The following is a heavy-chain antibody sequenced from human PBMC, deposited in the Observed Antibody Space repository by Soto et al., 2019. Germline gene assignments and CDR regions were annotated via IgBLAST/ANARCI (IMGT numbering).Heavy chain of an antibody. V-gene: IGHV3-30*04. Sequence: GGSLRLSCAASGFTFSTYALHWARQAPGKGLEWVSVIGYDGRNQYYADSVRGRFTISRDNSKNTLYLQMNSLTSEDTAVYSCARIVLAVALLGKMDYWGQGTPVTVSS. CDR2: IGYDGRNQ. CDR3: ARIVLAVALLGKMDY. D-gene: IGHD2-21*02. CDR1: GFTFSTYA. J-gene: IGHJ4*02.